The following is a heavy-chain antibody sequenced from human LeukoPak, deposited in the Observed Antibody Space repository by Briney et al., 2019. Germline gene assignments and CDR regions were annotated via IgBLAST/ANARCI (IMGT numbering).Heavy chain of an antibody. D-gene: IGHD2-21*02. CDR3: ERESPACGEDCYFDY. Sequence: GRSLRLPCAASGFTFRIYAMHEVRQAPGKGLEWVAGISYDGTNKYYADSVKGRFIISSDNSRNTSYVQINDLRGDDRVVNCGERESPACGEDCYFDYWGQGTRVPVSS. V-gene: IGHV3-30-3*01. CDR1: GFTFRIYA. CDR2: ISYDGTNK. J-gene: IGHJ4*02.